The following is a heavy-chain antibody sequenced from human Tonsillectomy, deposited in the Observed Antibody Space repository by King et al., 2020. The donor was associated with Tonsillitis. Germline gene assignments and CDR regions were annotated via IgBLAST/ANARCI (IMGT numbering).Heavy chain of an antibody. CDR2: IFYSGSA. CDR1: SGSMSSDNYY. J-gene: IGHJ3*01. Sequence: QLQESGPGLVKPAQTLSLTCAVSSGSMSSDNYYWSWIRQPPGKGLEWVGYIFYSGSAYYNPSLESRVTISLDTSNNQFSLKLSSVTAADTAVYYYARSLPVARHRAAFDVWGQGTMVTVSS. CDR3: ARSLPVARHRAAFDV. D-gene: IGHD2-2*01. V-gene: IGHV4-30-4*01.